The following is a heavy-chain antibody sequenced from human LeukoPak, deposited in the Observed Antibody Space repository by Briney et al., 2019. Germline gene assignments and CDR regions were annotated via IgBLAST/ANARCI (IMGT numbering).Heavy chain of an antibody. V-gene: IGHV3-20*04. CDR2: INWNGGST. CDR3: ARKYYYDSSGYSYYFDY. CDR1: GFTFSNFN. J-gene: IGHJ4*02. D-gene: IGHD3-22*01. Sequence: GGSLRLSCAASGFTFSNFNMNWVRQAPGKGLEWVSGINWNGGSTGYADSVKGRFTISRDNAKNSLYLQMNSLRAEDTALYYCARKYYYDSSGYSYYFDYWGQGTLVTVSS.